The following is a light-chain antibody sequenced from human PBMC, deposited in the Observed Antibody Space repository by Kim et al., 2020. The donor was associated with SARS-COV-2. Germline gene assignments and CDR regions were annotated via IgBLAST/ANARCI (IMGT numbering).Light chain of an antibody. CDR2: KAS. CDR1: QSISSW. J-gene: IGKJ1*01. V-gene: IGKV1-5*03. CDR3: QQYNSAPWT. Sequence: ASGGDRVTITCRASQSISSWLAWYQQKPGKAPKLLIDKASSLESGVPSRFSGSGSGTEFTLTISSLQPDDFATYHCQQYNSAPWTFGQGTKVDIK.